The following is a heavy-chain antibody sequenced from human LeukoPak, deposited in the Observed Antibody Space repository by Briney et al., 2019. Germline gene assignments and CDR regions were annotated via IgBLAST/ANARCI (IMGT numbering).Heavy chain of an antibody. CDR3: GRDFGATLVTAGPDY. D-gene: IGHD3-16*01. CDR1: GFMFSSYG. V-gene: IGHV3-30*02. J-gene: IGHJ4*02. Sequence: GGSLRLSCAASGFMFSSYGMHWVRQAPGKGLEWVAFIRYDGSDKYYADSVKGRFTISRDDSKDTVHLQMNSLRPEDTSVYYCGRDFGATLVTAGPDYWGQGALVTVSS. CDR2: IRYDGSDK.